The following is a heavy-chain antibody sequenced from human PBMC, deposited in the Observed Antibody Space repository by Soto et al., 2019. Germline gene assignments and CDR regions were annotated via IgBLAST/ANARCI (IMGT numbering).Heavy chain of an antibody. D-gene: IGHD3-10*01. CDR2: INPSGGST. CDR3: ARARLVRGVIKTTFDY. J-gene: IGHJ4*02. Sequence: GASLKVSCKASGYTFTIYYMHWVRQAPGQGLEWMGIINPSGGSTSYAQKFQGRVTMTRNTSTSTVYMELSSLRSEDTAVYYCARARLVRGVIKTTFDYWGQGTLVTVSS. V-gene: IGHV1-46*01. CDR1: GYTFTIYY.